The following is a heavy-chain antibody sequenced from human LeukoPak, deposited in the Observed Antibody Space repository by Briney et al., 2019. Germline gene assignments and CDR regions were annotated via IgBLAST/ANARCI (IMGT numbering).Heavy chain of an antibody. J-gene: IGHJ4*02. V-gene: IGHV4-31*03. Sequence: SQTLSLTCTVSGGSVNSGGYYWYSIRQHPGKGLERIAYIHHSGRNYNNPSLKSRATISLDTYNNQFSLKLNAVTAADTDVYYCARDQGGDDSSAFYSWGQGTLVAVSS. CDR3: ARDQGGDDSSAFYS. CDR1: GGSVNSGGYY. D-gene: IGHD3-22*01. CDR2: IHHSGRN.